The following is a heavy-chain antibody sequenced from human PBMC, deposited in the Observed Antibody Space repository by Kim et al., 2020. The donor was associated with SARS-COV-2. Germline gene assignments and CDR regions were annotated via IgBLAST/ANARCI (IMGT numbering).Heavy chain of an antibody. D-gene: IGHD3-10*01. CDR1: GFTFSSYA. Sequence: GGSLRLSCAASGFTFSSYAMSWVRQAPGKGLEWVSAISGSGGSTYYADSVKGRFTISRDNSKNTLYLQMNSLRAEDTAVYYCAKDFGELSFLSGYGMDVWGQGTTVTVSS. V-gene: IGHV3-23*01. CDR2: ISGSGGST. J-gene: IGHJ6*02. CDR3: AKDFGELSFLSGYGMDV.